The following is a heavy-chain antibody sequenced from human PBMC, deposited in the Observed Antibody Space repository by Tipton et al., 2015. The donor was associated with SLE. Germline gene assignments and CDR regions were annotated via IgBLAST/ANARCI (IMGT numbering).Heavy chain of an antibody. Sequence: TLSLTCIVSRYSISSGYYWGWMRQAPGKELEWIGYIGYVYRSQSTNYNASLKSRVTMSLESSRNQFSLKLTSVTAADTADYYCARVTHSCSGGSCYGFYFEYWGQGILVTVSS. D-gene: IGHD2-15*01. J-gene: IGHJ4*02. CDR3: ARVTHSCSGGSCYGFYFEY. CDR2: IGYVYRSQST. CDR1: RYSISSGYY. V-gene: IGHV4-38-2*02.